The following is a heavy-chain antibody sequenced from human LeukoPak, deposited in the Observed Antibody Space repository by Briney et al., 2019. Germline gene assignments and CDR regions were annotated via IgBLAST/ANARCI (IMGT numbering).Heavy chain of an antibody. Sequence: ASVKVSCKASGYTFTSYDINWVRQATGQGLEWMGWMNPNSGNTGYAQKFQGRVTITRNTSISTAYMELSSLRSEDTAVYYCARAAPLYSGSYSRRWFDPWGQGTLVTVSS. D-gene: IGHD1-26*01. V-gene: IGHV1-8*03. CDR1: GYTFTSYD. CDR2: MNPNSGNT. J-gene: IGHJ5*02. CDR3: ARAAPLYSGSYSRRWFDP.